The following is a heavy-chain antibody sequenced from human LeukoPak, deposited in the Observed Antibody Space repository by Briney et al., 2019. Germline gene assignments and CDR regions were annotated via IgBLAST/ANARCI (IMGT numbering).Heavy chain of an antibody. CDR3: AKTVSHYYYYMDV. D-gene: IGHD4-17*01. CDR1: GFPFSSYG. J-gene: IGHJ6*03. V-gene: IGHV3-33*06. Sequence: PGRSLKLSCAASGFPFSSYGMHWVRQAPGKGLEWVAVIWYDGSNKYYADPVKGRFTISRDNSKNTLYLQMNSLRAEDTAVYYCAKTVSHYYYYMDVWGKGTTVTVSS. CDR2: IWYDGSNK.